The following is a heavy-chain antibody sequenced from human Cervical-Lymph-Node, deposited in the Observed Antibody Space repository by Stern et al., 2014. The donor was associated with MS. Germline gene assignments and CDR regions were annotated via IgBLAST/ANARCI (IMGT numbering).Heavy chain of an antibody. CDR3: ARHFQLSDYVVDY. J-gene: IGHJ4*02. D-gene: IGHD4-17*01. V-gene: IGHV5-51*01. CDR2: IYPGDTDT. Sequence: EVQLVESGAEVKKPGESLKISCKGSGYSFTSYWIGWVGQIPGKGLEWMGIIYPGDTDTSYSPSFQGPATISADKSISTAYLQWSSLKASDPAMYYCARHFQLSDYVVDYWGQGTLVTVSS. CDR1: GYSFTSYW.